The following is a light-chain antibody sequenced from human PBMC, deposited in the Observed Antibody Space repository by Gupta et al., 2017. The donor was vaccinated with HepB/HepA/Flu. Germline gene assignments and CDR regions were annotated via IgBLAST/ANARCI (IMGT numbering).Light chain of an antibody. CDR1: SGSVSTSYY. CDR3: VLYMGGGISL. V-gene: IGLV8-61*01. CDR2: TTD. Sequence: QTVVTQEPSFSVSPGGTVTLTCCLNSGSVSTSYYPSWYQHTPGQAPRTLIYTTDSRSSGVPDRFSGSILGNKAALTITGAQADDESDYYCVLYMGGGISLFGGGTKLTVL. J-gene: IGLJ3*02.